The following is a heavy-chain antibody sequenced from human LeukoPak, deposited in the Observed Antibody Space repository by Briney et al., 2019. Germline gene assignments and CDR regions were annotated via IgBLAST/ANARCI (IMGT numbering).Heavy chain of an antibody. V-gene: IGHV4-4*02. D-gene: IGHD2-8*01. CDR2: ISLSGLT. CDR1: GGSISNTSW. J-gene: IGHJ4*02. CDR3: SRENGAFSPFGY. Sequence: SETLSLTCGVSGGSISNTSWWSWVRQPPGQGLEWTGEISLSGLTNYNPSLKSRVTVSLDKSKNHLSLNLTSVTAADTAVYYCSRENGAFSPFGYWGQGTLVTVPS.